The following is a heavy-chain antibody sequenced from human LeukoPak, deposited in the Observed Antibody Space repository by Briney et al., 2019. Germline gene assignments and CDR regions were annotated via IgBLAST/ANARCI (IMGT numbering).Heavy chain of an antibody. V-gene: IGHV3-21*05. J-gene: IGHJ4*02. D-gene: IGHD3-22*01. CDR3: ARETYYYDSSGYSPNRGCDY. Sequence: GGSLRLSCIASGFIFSNHGMNWVRQTPGKGLEWISYISSTSTDIYYLDSVKGRFTISRDNAKNSLYLQMNSLRAEDTAVYYCARETYYYDSSGYSPNRGCDYWGQGTLVTVSS. CDR2: ISSTSTDI. CDR1: GFIFSNHG.